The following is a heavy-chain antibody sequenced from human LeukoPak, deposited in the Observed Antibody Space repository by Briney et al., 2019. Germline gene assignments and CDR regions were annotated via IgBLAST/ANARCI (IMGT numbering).Heavy chain of an antibody. CDR1: GFTFSSYG. CDR2: ISGSGGST. J-gene: IGHJ4*02. CDR3: AKDLFHGDYFDY. Sequence: PGGSLRLSCAASGFTFSSYGMSWVRQAPGKGLEWVSAISGSGGSTYYADSVKGRFTISRDNSKNTLYLQMNSLRAEDTAVYYCAKDLFHGDYFDYWGQGTLVTVSS. V-gene: IGHV3-23*01. D-gene: IGHD4-17*01.